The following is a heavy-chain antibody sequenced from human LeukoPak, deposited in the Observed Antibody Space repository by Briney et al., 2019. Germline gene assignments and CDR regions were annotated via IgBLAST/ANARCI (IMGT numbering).Heavy chain of an antibody. J-gene: IGHJ4*02. CDR1: GFTFSDAW. V-gene: IGHV3-15*01. CDR3: TTRRQDGW. D-gene: IGHD2-15*01. Sequence: GGSLRLSSVRYGFTFSDAWMSWVRQAPGKGLEWVGRIKSKSDGGTIDYAAPVKGRFTISRDASRTTRYLQMNSLKTEDTAVYYCTTRRQDGWWGQGTLVTVS. CDR2: IKSKSDGGTI.